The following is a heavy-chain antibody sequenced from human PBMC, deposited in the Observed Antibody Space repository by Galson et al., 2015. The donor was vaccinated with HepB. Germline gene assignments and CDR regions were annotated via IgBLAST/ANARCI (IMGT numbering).Heavy chain of an antibody. J-gene: IGHJ3*02. CDR1: GFTFSSYA. V-gene: IGHV3-23*01. Sequence: SLRLSCAASGFTFSSYAMSWVRQAPGKGLEWVSAISGSGGSTYYADSVKGRFTISRDNSKNTLYLQMNSLRAEDTAVYYCAKDIVVVPAATKGGAFDIWGQGTMVTVSS. D-gene: IGHD2-2*01. CDR2: ISGSGGST. CDR3: AKDIVVVPAATKGGAFDI.